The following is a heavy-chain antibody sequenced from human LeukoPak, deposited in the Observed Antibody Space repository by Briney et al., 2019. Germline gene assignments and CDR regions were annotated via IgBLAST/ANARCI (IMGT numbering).Heavy chain of an antibody. CDR2: IFYSGST. D-gene: IGHD1-26*01. V-gene: IGHV4-31*03. CDR3: AGSSGSGWGDFDY. Sequence: PSETLSLTCTVSGGSISSVNYYWSWIRQHPGKGLEWIGYIFYSGSTYYNPSLKSRLIISVDTSKNQFSLKVSSVTAADTAVYYCAGSSGSGWGDFDYWGQGTLVTVSS. J-gene: IGHJ4*02. CDR1: GGSISSVNYY.